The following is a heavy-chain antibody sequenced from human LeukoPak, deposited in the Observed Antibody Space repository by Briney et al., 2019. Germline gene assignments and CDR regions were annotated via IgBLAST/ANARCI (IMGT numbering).Heavy chain of an antibody. J-gene: IGHJ3*02. CDR1: GGSISSGDYY. Sequence: PSETLSLTCTVSGGSISSGDYYWSWIRQPPGKDLEWIGYIYYSGSTYYNPSLKSRVTISVDTSKNQFSLKLSSVTAADTAVYYCASYTPNDAFDIWGQGTMVTVSS. CDR3: ASYTPNDAFDI. V-gene: IGHV4-30-4*01. CDR2: IYYSGST. D-gene: IGHD2-15*01.